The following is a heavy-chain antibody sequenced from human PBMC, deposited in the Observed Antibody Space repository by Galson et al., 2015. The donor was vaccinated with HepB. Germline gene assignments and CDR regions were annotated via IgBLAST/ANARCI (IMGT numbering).Heavy chain of an antibody. V-gene: IGHV3-33*01. CDR3: ARAPPGGLAGRMDV. CDR2: IWYDGSNK. Sequence: SLRLSCAASGFTFSSYGMHWVRQAPGKGLEWVAVIWYDGSNKYYADSVKGRFTISRDNSKNTLYLQMNSLRAEDTAVYYCARAPPGGLAGRMDVWGKGTTVTVSS. J-gene: IGHJ6*04. D-gene: IGHD3-10*01. CDR1: GFTFSSYG.